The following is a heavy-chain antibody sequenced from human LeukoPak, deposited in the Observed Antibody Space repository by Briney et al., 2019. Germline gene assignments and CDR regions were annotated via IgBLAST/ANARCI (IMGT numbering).Heavy chain of an antibody. J-gene: IGHJ4*02. CDR1: GGSFSGYY. D-gene: IGHD2-15*01. CDR2: INHSGST. V-gene: IGHV4-34*01. CDR3: ASDRYCSGGSCYSAGEFDY. Sequence: SETLSLTCAVYGGSFSGYYWSWIRQPPGKGLEWIGEINHSGSTNYNPSLKSRVTISVDTSKNQFSLKLSSVTAADTAVYYCASDRYCSGGSCYSAGEFDYWGQGTLVTVSS.